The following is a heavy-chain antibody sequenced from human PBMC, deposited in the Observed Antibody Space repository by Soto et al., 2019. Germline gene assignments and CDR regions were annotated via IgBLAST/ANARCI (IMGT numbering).Heavy chain of an antibody. D-gene: IGHD3-3*01. V-gene: IGHV4-4*02. CDR2: IYHSGST. CDR3: ARGPAVYDFWSGYSYYYYGMDV. Sequence: SETLSLTCAVSGGSISSSNWWSWVRQPPGKGLEWIGEIYHSGSTNYNPSLKSRVTISVDKSKNQFSLKLSSVTAADTAVYYCARGPAVYDFWSGYSYYYYGMDVWGQGTTVTVSS. J-gene: IGHJ6*02. CDR1: GGSISSSNW.